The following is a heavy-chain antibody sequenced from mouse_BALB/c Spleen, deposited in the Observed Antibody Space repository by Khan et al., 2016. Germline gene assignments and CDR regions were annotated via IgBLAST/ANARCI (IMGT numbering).Heavy chain of an antibody. V-gene: IGHV1-80*01. CDR2: IYPGDGDT. J-gene: IGHJ2*01. Sequence: QVQLQQSGAELVRPGSSVKISCKASGYAFSSYWMNWVKQRPGQGLEWIGQIYPGDGDTNYNGKFKGKATLTADKSSSTAYMQLSSLTSEDSAVYCCARGGSYYFDYWGQGTTLTVSS. CDR1: GYAFSSYW. CDR3: ARGGSYYFDY.